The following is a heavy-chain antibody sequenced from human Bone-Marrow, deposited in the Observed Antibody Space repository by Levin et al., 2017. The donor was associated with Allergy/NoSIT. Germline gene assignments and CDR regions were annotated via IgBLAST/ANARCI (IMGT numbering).Heavy chain of an antibody. CDR3: AKAFPNYGSHYGMDV. CDR1: GFTFDDYA. CDR2: LSWNGGSV. D-gene: IGHD3-10*01. V-gene: IGHV3-9*01. Sequence: LPGGSLRLSCAASGFTFDDYAMHWVRQAPGKGLEWVSGLSWNGGSVAYADSVKGRFTISRDNAKHSLFLQMESLRHEDTGLYFCAKAFPNYGSHYGMDVWGQGTTVTVSS. J-gene: IGHJ6*02.